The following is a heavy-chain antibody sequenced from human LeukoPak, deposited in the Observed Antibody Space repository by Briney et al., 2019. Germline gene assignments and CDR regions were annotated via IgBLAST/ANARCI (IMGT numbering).Heavy chain of an antibody. CDR2: INHSGST. CDR3: ARGPAGGYFDY. J-gene: IGHJ4*02. CDR1: GGSFSGYY. V-gene: IGHV4-34*01. D-gene: IGHD4-23*01. Sequence: SETLSLTCAVYGGSFSGYYWSWIRQPPGKGLEWIGEINHSGSTNYNPSLKSRVTISVDTSKNQFSLNLNSVTAADTAVYYCARGPAGGYFDYWGQGTLVTVSS.